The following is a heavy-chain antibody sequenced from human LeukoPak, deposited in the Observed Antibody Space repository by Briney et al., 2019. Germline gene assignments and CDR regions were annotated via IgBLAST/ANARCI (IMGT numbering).Heavy chain of an antibody. CDR2: IYYSGST. D-gene: IGHD3-22*01. J-gene: IGHJ4*02. CDR3: ARDLTGSGYYPDY. Sequence: SETLSLTCTVSGGSISSSSYYWGWIRQPPGKGLEWIGSIYYSGSTYYNPSLKSRVTISVDTSKNQFSLKLSSVTAADTAVYYCARDLTGSGYYPDYWGQGTLVTVSS. V-gene: IGHV4-39*07. CDR1: GGSISSSSYY.